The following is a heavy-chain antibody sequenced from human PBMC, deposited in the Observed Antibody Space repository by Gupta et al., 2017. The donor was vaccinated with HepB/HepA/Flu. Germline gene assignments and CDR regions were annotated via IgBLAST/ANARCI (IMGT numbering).Heavy chain of an antibody. CDR3: ARVTPAAITYVAAFDI. CDR2: INDSGST. J-gene: IGHJ3*02. CDR1: GGSFSGYY. V-gene: IGHV4-34*01. D-gene: IGHD2-2*02. Sequence: QVQLQQWGAGLLKPSETLSLTCAVYGGSFSGYYWSWIRQPPGKGLGWIGEINDSGSTNYNPSLKSRVTISVDTSKNQFSLKLSSVTAADTAVYYCARVTPAAITYVAAFDIWGQGTMVTVSS.